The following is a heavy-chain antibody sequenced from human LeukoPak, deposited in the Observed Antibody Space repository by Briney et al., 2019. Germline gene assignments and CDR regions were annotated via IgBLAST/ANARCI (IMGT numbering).Heavy chain of an antibody. J-gene: IGHJ4*02. CDR1: GYTFTGYY. CDR2: INRNSGGT. D-gene: IGHD3-22*01. V-gene: IGHV1-2*02. Sequence: GASVKVSCKASGYTFTGYYMHWVRQAPGQGLEWMGSINRNSGGTNYAQKFQDRVTMTRDTSISTAYTDLSRLRSDDTAVYYCARSGYMRDYFDYWGQGTLVTVSS. CDR3: ARSGYMRDYFDY.